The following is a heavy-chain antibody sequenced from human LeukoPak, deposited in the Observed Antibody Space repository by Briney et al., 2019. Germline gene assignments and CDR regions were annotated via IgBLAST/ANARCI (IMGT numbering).Heavy chain of an antibody. D-gene: IGHD6-19*01. V-gene: IGHV3-43D*03. CDR1: GLTFDDYA. Sequence: GGSLRLSCAASGLTFDDYAMHWVRQAPGKGLEWVSLISWDGGSTYYADSVKGRFTISRDNSKNSLYLQMNSLRAEDTASYYCAKDVGHSSGWYYFDYWGQGTLVTVSS. CDR3: AKDVGHSSGWYYFDY. J-gene: IGHJ4*02. CDR2: ISWDGGST.